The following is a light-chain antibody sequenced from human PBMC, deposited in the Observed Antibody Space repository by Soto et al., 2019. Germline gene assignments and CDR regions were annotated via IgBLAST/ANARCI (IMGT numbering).Light chain of an antibody. CDR3: QQYGNSSFT. V-gene: IGKV3-20*01. CDR2: GTS. J-gene: IGKJ5*01. CDR1: QSVSRSY. Sequence: EIVLTQSPGTLSLSPGERATLSCRASQSVSRSYLAWYQQKPGQAPRLLIYGTSTRATGIPDRFSGSGSGTDFNLTISSLEPEDFAVYYCQQYGNSSFTFGQGTRLEIK.